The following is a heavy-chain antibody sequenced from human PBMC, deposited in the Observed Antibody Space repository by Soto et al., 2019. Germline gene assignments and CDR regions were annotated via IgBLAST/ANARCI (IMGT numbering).Heavy chain of an antibody. J-gene: IGHJ6*02. D-gene: IGHD5-12*01. CDR2: INPNSGGT. V-gene: IGHV1-2*02. CDR3: ARAGGRWLQLSFF. Sequence: ASVKVSCKASGYTFTGYYIHWVRQAPGQGLEWMGWINPNSGGTNYAQKFQGRVTMTRDTSISTAYMELSRLRSDNTAVYYCARAGGRWLQLSFFWGQGTTVTVSS. CDR1: GYTFTGYY.